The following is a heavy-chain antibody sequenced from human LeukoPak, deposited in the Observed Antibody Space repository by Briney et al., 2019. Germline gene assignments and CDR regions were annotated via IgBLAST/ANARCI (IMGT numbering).Heavy chain of an antibody. CDR2: INHSGST. D-gene: IGHD3-9*01. CDR1: GGSFSGYY. CDR3: ARSYYDILTGWGSYFDY. Sequence: SETLSLTCAVYGGSFSGYYWSWIRQPPGKGLEWIGEINHSGSTNYNPSLKSRVTISVDTSKNQFSLKLSSVTAAETAVYYCARSYYDILTGWGSYFDYWGQGTLVTVSS. V-gene: IGHV4-34*01. J-gene: IGHJ4*02.